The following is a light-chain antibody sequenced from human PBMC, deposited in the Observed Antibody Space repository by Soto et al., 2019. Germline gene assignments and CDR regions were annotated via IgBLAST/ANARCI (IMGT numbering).Light chain of an antibody. CDR1: SSDVGNYNL. J-gene: IGLJ3*02. V-gene: IGLV2-23*01. CDR2: EGG. CDR3: CSYAGSSTWV. Sequence: QSALTQPASVSGSPGQSITISCTGTSSDVGNYNLVSWYQQYPGKAPKLMIYEGGKRPSGVSNRFSGSKSGNTASLTISGLQAEDEADYYCCSYAGSSTWVFGGGTKLTV.